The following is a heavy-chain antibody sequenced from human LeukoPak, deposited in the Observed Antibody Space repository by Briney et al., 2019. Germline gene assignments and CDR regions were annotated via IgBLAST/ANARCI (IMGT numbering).Heavy chain of an antibody. D-gene: IGHD3-3*02. CDR1: GFTFSSYA. Sequence: GGSLRLSCAASGFTFSSYAMSWVRQAPGKGLEWVSYISGTGNTIYYADSVKGRFTASRDNAKNSLYLQMNSLRAEDTAIYYCAKALRHFGETFDYWGQGTVVTVSS. CDR3: AKALRHFGETFDY. V-gene: IGHV3-48*03. J-gene: IGHJ4*01. CDR2: ISGTGNTI.